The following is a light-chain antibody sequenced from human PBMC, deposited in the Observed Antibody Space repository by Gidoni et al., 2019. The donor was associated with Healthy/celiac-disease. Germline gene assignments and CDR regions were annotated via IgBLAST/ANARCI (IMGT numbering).Light chain of an antibody. CDR3: SSYTSSSTLV. CDR1: SSAVGGYNY. J-gene: IGLJ2*01. Sequence: QSALTQPASVSGSPGPSITISCTGTSSAVGGYNYVSWYQQHPGKAPKLMIYEVSNRPSGVPDRFSGSKSGNTASLTISGLQAEDEADYYCSSYTSSSTLVFGGGTKLTVL. CDR2: EVS. V-gene: IGLV2-14*01.